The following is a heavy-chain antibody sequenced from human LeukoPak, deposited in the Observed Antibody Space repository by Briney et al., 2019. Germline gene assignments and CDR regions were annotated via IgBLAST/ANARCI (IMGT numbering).Heavy chain of an antibody. CDR1: GGSISSYY. V-gene: IGHV4-4*07. D-gene: IGHD5-12*01. Sequence: PSETLSLTCTVSGGSISSYYWSWIRQPAGKGLEWIGRFYSGGSTDYNPSLKRRVTMSVDTSKNQFSLRLSSVTTADTAVYYCARVYSGYDLPGSLANYYFDYWGQGTLVTVSS. J-gene: IGHJ4*02. CDR3: ARVYSGYDLPGSLANYYFDY. CDR2: FYSGGST.